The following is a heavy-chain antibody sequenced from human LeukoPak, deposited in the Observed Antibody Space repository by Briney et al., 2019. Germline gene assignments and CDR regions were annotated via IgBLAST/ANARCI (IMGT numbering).Heavy chain of an antibody. V-gene: IGHV1-2*02. CDR1: GYTFTGYY. CDR2: INPNSGGT. D-gene: IGHD3-22*01. CDR3: AREMGYYDSSGYYSDAFDI. Sequence: ASVKVSCKASGYTFTGYYMHWVRQAPGQGLEWMGWINPNSGGTNYAHKFQGRVTMTRDTSISTAYMELSRLRSDHTAVYYCAREMGYYDSSGYYSDAFDIWGQGTMVTVSS. J-gene: IGHJ3*02.